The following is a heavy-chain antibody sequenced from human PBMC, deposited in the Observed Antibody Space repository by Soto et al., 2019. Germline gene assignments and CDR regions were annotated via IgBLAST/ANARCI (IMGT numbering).Heavy chain of an antibody. CDR2: ISYDGSNK. V-gene: IGHV3-30*18. Sequence: PGGSLRLSCAASGFTFSSYGMHWVRQAPGKGLEWVAVISYDGSNKYYADSVKGRFTISRDNSKNTLYLQMNSLRAEDTAVYYCAKADSSGYYTNDHFDYWGQGTLVTVSS. CDR3: AKADSSGYYTNDHFDY. CDR1: GFTFSSYG. D-gene: IGHD3-22*01. J-gene: IGHJ4*02.